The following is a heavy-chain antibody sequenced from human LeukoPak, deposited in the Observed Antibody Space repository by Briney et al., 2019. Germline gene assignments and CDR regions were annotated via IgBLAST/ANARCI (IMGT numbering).Heavy chain of an antibody. J-gene: IGHJ4*02. Sequence: GRSLRLSCAASGFTFSHDGTHRVRQAPGKGLEWVAVIWSDGSNKYYADSVKGRFTISRDNFKNTVSLEMNSLRTGDTAVYYWAKDAKRGFDDSNSLEHWGQGSLVTVSS. V-gene: IGHV3-33*06. CDR2: IWSDGSNK. CDR1: GFTFSHDG. CDR3: AKDAKRGFDDSNSLEH. D-gene: IGHD3-9*01.